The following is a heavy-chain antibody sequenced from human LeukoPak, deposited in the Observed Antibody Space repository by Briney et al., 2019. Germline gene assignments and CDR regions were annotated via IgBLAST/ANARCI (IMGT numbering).Heavy chain of an antibody. CDR2: INGGGSRT. CDR1: GFTFSSYL. V-gene: IGHV3-74*01. CDR3: ARGPSGGYYMDV. J-gene: IGHJ6*03. D-gene: IGHD3-16*01. Sequence: GGTLTLSCAASGFTFSSYLWHWVRQGPGKGLVWVSRINGGGSRTTYADSVKGRFTISRDNAKNTLYLQMNSLRAEDTAVYYCARGPSGGYYMDVWGKGTTVTVSS.